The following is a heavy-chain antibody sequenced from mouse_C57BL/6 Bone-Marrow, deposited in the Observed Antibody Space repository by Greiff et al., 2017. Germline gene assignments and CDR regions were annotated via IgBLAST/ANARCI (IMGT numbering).Heavy chain of an antibody. D-gene: IGHD4-1*01. CDR1: GYAFSTYW. CDR2: IYPGGGDT. CDR3: AIDWNYFDY. J-gene: IGHJ2*01. Sequence: VQLQQSGAELVKPGASVKISCTVSGYAFSTYWMNWVKQRPGKGLEWIGQIYPGGGDTNYNGTFTGMGTLTADKSSHTAYIQLSSLTSEDAAVYFCAIDWNYFDYWGQGTTLTVSA. V-gene: IGHV1-80*01.